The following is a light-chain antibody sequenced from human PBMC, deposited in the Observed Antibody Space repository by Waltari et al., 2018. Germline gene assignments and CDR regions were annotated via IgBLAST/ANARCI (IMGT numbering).Light chain of an antibody. CDR3: CSYAGSSTLV. CDR1: SSDVGSYNL. V-gene: IGLV2-23*02. CDR2: EVN. Sequence: QSALTQPASVSGSPGQSITISCTGPSSDVGSYNLVSWYQQHPGKAPKVMIYEVNKRPSGVSNRFSGSKSGNTASLTISGLQAEDEADYHCCSYAGSSTLVFGGGTKLTVL. J-gene: IGLJ2*01.